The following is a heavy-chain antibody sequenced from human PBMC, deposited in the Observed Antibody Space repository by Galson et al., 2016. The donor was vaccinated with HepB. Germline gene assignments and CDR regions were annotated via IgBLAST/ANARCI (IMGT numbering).Heavy chain of an antibody. J-gene: IGHJ4*02. Sequence: SLRLSCAASGFTFSSFAMSWVRQAPGKGLQWVSGITDSGDNTYYADSVRGRFTISRDNSKNTLYLEMNSLRAEDTALYYCAKSATVTDGIDDWGQGTLVTVPS. CDR2: ITDSGDNT. V-gene: IGHV3-23*01. CDR1: GFTFSSFA. CDR3: AKSATVTDGIDD. D-gene: IGHD4-17*01.